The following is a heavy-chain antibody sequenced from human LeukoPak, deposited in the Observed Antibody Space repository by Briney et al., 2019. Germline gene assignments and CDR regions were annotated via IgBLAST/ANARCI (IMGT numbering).Heavy chain of an antibody. J-gene: IGHJ3*01. V-gene: IGHV3-48*03. CDR3: ARVTLDGFDV. Sequence: GGSLRLSCTASGFTFSSYDVNWVRQAPGKGLEWVSCITSSGRTTYYADSVKGRFIISRDNAKNSLFLQMNSLRVEDTAVYYCARVTLDGFDVWGQGTMVTVSS. CDR1: GFTFSSYD. CDR2: ITSSGRTT.